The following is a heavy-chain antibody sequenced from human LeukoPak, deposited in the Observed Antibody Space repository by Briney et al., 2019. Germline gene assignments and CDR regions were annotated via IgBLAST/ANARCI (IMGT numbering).Heavy chain of an antibody. J-gene: IGHJ4*02. Sequence: GGSLRPSCAASGFTFSSYAMSWVRQAPGKGLEWVSAISGSGGSTYYADSVKGRFTISRDNSKNTLYLQMNSLRAEDTAVYYCAKDSYGSGSSLLDYWGQGTLVTVSS. CDR2: ISGSGGST. D-gene: IGHD3-10*01. CDR1: GFTFSSYA. CDR3: AKDSYGSGSSLLDY. V-gene: IGHV3-23*01.